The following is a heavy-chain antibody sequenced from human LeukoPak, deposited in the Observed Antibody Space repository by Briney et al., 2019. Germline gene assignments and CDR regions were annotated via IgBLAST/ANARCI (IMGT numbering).Heavy chain of an antibody. D-gene: IGHD6-13*01. CDR3: AKDAGYSSSWGDFDY. CDR2: IRYDGSNK. V-gene: IGHV3-30*02. Sequence: GGSLRLSCAASGFTFSSYEMNWVRQAPGKGLEWVAFIRYDGSNKYYADSVKGRFTISRDNSKNTLYLQMNSLRAEDTAVYYCAKDAGYSSSWGDFDYWGQGTLVTVSS. J-gene: IGHJ4*02. CDR1: GFTFSSYE.